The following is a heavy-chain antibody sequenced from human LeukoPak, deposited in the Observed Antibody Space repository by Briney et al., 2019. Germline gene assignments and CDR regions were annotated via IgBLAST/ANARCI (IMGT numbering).Heavy chain of an antibody. CDR3: ATKQLLYYFDY. CDR2: ISGSGGST. Sequence: GGSLRLSCAAFGFTFSSYAMSWVRQAPGKGLEWVSAISGSGGSTYYADSVKGRFTISRDNSKNTLYLQMNSLRAEDTAVYYCATKQLLYYFDYWGQGTLVTVSS. J-gene: IGHJ4*02. D-gene: IGHD6-13*01. V-gene: IGHV3-23*01. CDR1: GFTFSSYA.